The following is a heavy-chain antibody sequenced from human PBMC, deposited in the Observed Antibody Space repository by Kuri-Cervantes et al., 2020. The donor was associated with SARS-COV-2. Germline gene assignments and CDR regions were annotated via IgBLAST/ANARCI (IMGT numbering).Heavy chain of an antibody. CDR3: ARGSESPPFDY. CDR1: GGSIRSYF. V-gene: IGHV4-59*12. J-gene: IGHJ4*02. Sequence: ESLKISCNVSGGSIRSYFWSWIRQAPGKGLEWIGYIYYSGSTNYNPSLKSRVTISVDTSKNQFSLKLSSVTAADTAVYYCARGSESPPFDYWGQGTLVTVSS. CDR2: IYYSGST. D-gene: IGHD2/OR15-2a*01.